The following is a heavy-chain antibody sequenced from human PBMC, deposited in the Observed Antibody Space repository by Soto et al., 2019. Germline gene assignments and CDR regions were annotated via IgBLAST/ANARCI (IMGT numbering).Heavy chain of an antibody. CDR1: GFTFSSYG. D-gene: IGHD5-12*01. J-gene: IGHJ4*02. V-gene: IGHV3-30*18. CDR3: AKDRFTEMATNKGILDY. CDR2: ISYDGSNK. Sequence: GGSLRLSCAASGFTFSSYGMHWVRQAPGKGLEWVAVISYDGSNKYYADSVKGRFTISRDNSKNTLYLQMNSLRAEDTAVYYCAKDRFTEMATNKGILDYWGQGTLVTVSS.